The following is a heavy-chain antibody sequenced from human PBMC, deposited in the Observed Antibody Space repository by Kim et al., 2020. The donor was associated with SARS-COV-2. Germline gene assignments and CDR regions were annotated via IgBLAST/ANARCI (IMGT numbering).Heavy chain of an antibody. Sequence: SPSFQGHVTISADKSISTAYLQWSSLKASDTAMYYCARHGGRFGENDDYWGQGTLVTVSS. D-gene: IGHD3-10*01. J-gene: IGHJ4*02. V-gene: IGHV5-10-1*01. CDR3: ARHGGRFGENDDY.